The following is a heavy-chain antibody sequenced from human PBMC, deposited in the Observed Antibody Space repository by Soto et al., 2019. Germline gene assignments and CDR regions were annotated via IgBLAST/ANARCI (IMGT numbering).Heavy chain of an antibody. Sequence: QVQLQESGPGLVKPSGTLSLSCAVSGGSVSNNNWWSWVRQSPGNGLEWIGEIHHSGGTSYNPSLGRRATFTVDKSKNELSLRLNYVAAAETAVYYFTKNSAYAPHYWGLGILVTVSS. CDR1: GGSVSNNNW. V-gene: IGHV4-4*02. J-gene: IGHJ4*02. CDR2: IHHSGGT. CDR3: TKNSAYAPHY. D-gene: IGHD5-12*01.